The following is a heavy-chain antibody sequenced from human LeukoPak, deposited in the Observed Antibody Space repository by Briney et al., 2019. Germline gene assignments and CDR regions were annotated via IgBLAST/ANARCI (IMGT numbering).Heavy chain of an antibody. CDR1: GGSISSSNW. CDR2: IYHSGST. Sequence: SSETLSLTCAVSGGSISSSNWWSWVRQPPGKGLEWIGEIYHSGSTNYNPSLKSRVTISVDTSKNQFSLKLSSVTAADTAVYYCARQGLMQASAFDIWGQGTMVTVSS. J-gene: IGHJ3*02. CDR3: ARQGLMQASAFDI. V-gene: IGHV4-4*02.